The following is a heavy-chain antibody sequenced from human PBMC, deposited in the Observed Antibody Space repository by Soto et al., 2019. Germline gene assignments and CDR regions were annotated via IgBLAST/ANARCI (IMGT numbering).Heavy chain of an antibody. D-gene: IGHD6-19*01. CDR1: GFTFGTTD. CDR2: IDGSVGIT. V-gene: IGHV3-23*01. CDR3: VKNSGWFNT. J-gene: IGHJ5*02. Sequence: PWGSLRLSCAASGFTFGTTDMSWVRQAPGEGLEWVSTIDGSVGITYYADSVKGRFTISRDNSRNTVYLQMNSLRGDDTALYYWVKNSGWFNTWGKEALVTVSS.